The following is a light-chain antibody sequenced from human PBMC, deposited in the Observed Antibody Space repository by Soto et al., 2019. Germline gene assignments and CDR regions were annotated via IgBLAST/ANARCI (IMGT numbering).Light chain of an antibody. CDR3: SSYTSSSTWV. Sequence: QSALTQPPSASGSPGQSVTISCTGTSSDVGGYNCVSWYQQHPGKAPKLMIYEVSKRPSGVPDRFSGSKSGNTASLTVSGLQAEDEADYYCSSYTSSSTWVFGGGTKVTVL. CDR1: SSDVGGYNC. V-gene: IGLV2-8*01. CDR2: EVS. J-gene: IGLJ3*02.